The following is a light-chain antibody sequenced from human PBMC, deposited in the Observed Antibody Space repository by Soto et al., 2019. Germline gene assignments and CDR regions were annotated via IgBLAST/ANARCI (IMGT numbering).Light chain of an antibody. Sequence: QSVLTQPPSVSAAPGQKVTISCSGSNSNIGNNYVSWYQQLPGTAPKLLIYDNNKRPSGIPDRFSGSKSGTSATLGITGLQRGDEADYYCGTWDTGLSGVLFGGGTKLTVL. J-gene: IGLJ2*01. CDR1: NSNIGNNY. CDR2: DNN. CDR3: GTWDTGLSGVL. V-gene: IGLV1-51*01.